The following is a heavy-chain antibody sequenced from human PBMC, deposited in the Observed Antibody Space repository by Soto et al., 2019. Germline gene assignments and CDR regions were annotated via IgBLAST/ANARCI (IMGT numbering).Heavy chain of an antibody. CDR3: AKAHIVAVPAGRGGLGGLYDP. CDR1: GFTFSSYA. J-gene: IGHJ5*02. V-gene: IGHV3-23*01. Sequence: EVQLLESGGDLVQPGGSLTLSCAASGFTFSSYAMSWVRQTPGKGLEWIAAIDGLATSRFYSDSVKGRFTISRDSSKNTVYLQMNSLRAEDTAVYYCAKAHIVAVPAGRGGLGGLYDPWGQGTLVTVSS. CDR2: IDGLATSR. D-gene: IGHD2-2*01.